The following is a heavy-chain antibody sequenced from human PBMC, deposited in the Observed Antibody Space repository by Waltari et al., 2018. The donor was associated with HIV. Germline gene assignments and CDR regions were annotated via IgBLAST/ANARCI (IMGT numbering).Heavy chain of an antibody. CDR3: AEGYGAFDFDY. Sequence: HVQLQTSPSQFKKPGTSVKISSKSSENAFSGRVIAWVRQAPGQGLEWIGLIDTKTWSPTYAQVFSGLLILSLDTSVTTSYLQIRALKTNDTATYYCAEGYGAFDFDYWGQGTLITVSP. V-gene: IGHV7-4-1*01. D-gene: IGHD2-15*01. CDR2: IDTKTWSP. CDR1: ENAFSGRV. J-gene: IGHJ4*02.